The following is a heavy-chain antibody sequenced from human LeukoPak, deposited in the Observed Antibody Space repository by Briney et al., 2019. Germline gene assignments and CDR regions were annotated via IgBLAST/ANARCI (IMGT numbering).Heavy chain of an antibody. J-gene: IGHJ4*02. CDR2: IYQSGST. Sequence: PSEILSLTCAVSGGSISSGGYSWSWIRQPPGKGQEWTGYIYQSGSTYYNPSLKSRVTISVDRSRNQFSLQLSSVTAADTAVYYCAREVAYYFDYWGQGTLVTVSS. CDR3: AREVAYYFDY. CDR1: GGSISSGGYS. V-gene: IGHV4-30-2*01.